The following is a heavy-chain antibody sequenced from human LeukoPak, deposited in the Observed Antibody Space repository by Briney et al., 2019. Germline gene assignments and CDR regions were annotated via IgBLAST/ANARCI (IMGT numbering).Heavy chain of an antibody. CDR2: ISYDGSNK. Sequence: GGSLRLSCAASGFTFSSYAMHWVRQAPGKGLEWVAVISYDGSNKYYADSVKGRFTISRDNSKNTLYLQMNSLRAEDTAVYYCASVRGMVRGAYDYWGQGTLVTVSS. J-gene: IGHJ4*02. CDR1: GFTFSSYA. V-gene: IGHV3-30-3*01. D-gene: IGHD3-10*01. CDR3: ASVRGMVRGAYDY.